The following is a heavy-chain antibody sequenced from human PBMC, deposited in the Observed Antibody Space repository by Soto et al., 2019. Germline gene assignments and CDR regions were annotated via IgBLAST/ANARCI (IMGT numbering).Heavy chain of an antibody. CDR1: GFSFSTYG. Sequence: QVQMVESGGGAVQPGRSLRLSCAASGFSFSTYGMHLVRQAPGKGLEWMAVISNDGSNKYYADSVKGRFTISRDNSKDTLFLQMNSLRGEDTAVYYCAKVVRADSTSSNFYYYSGMDVWGQGTTVTVSS. CDR3: AKVVRADSTSSNFYYYSGMDV. CDR2: ISNDGSNK. J-gene: IGHJ6*02. V-gene: IGHV3-30*18. D-gene: IGHD6-6*01.